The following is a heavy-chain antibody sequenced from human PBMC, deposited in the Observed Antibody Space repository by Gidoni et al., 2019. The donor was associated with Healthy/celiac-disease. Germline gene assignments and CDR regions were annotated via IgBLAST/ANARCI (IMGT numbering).Heavy chain of an antibody. D-gene: IGHD2-2*01. Sequence: QVQLVASGGGVVQPGRSLRLSCAASGFTFSSYGMHWVRQAPGKGLEWVAVISYDGSNKYYADSVKGRFTISRDNSKNTLYLQMNSLRAEDTAVYYCAKDWVDCSSTSCQDYWGQGTLVTVSS. CDR3: AKDWVDCSSTSCQDY. J-gene: IGHJ4*02. V-gene: IGHV3-30*18. CDR2: ISYDGSNK. CDR1: GFTFSSYG.